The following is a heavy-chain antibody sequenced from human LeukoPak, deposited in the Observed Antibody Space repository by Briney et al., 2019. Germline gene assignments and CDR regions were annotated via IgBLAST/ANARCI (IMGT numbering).Heavy chain of an antibody. V-gene: IGHV4-39*01. CDR1: GGSIRSSSYY. Sequence: PSETLSLTCAVYGGSIRSSSYYWDWIRQPPGKGLEWIGNIYYSGTTYYNPPLKSRVTISVDTSKNQFSLKLSSVTAADTAVYYCARRYSSSWYGYWGQGTLVTVSS. J-gene: IGHJ4*02. D-gene: IGHD6-13*01. CDR3: ARRYSSSWYGY. CDR2: IYYSGTT.